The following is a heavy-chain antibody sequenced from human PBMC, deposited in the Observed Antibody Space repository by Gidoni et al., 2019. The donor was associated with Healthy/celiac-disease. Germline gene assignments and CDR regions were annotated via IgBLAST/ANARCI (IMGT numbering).Heavy chain of an antibody. D-gene: IGHD3-16*02. CDR1: GFTFDAYA. CDR2: SSGDGGNT. Sequence: EVQLVESGGGVVQPGGSLRLSCAASGFTFDAYAMPWVRQAPGKGLEWVSLSSGDGGNTYYADSVKGRFTISRDNSKNSLYLQMNSLRTEDTALYYCAKVYGAYDYVWGSYRYGAFDIWGQGTMVTVSS. CDR3: AKVYGAYDYVWGSYRYGAFDI. J-gene: IGHJ3*02. V-gene: IGHV3-43*02.